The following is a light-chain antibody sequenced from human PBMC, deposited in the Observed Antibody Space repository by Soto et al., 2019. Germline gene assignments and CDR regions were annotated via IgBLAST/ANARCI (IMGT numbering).Light chain of an antibody. CDR1: SSDIGAGYD. V-gene: IGLV1-40*01. Sequence: QSVLTQPPSVSGAPGQRVTISCTGTSSDIGAGYDVHWYQQLLGTAPKLLFFGNTNRPSGVPDRFSDSKSGTSASLAITGLQADDEADYYCQSYDSSLSAVVFGGGTKVTVL. CDR3: QSYDSSLSAVV. J-gene: IGLJ2*01. CDR2: GNT.